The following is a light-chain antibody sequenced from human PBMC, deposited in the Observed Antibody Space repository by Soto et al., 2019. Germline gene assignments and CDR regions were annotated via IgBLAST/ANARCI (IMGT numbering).Light chain of an antibody. V-gene: IGLV2-11*01. Sequence: QSALTQPRSVSGSTGQSVTIACYGTSSDVAAYKYVSWYQHSPGKAPRLMIYDVSKRPSGVPDRFSGSKSGNTASLTISGLQAEDESDYYCCSYAGTYSYAFGTGTKVTVL. CDR3: CSYAGTYSYA. J-gene: IGLJ1*01. CDR2: DVS. CDR1: SSDVAAYKY.